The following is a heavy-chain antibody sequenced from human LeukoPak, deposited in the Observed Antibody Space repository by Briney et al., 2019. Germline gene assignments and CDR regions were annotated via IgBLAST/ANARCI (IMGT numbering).Heavy chain of an antibody. CDR3: ARDILVITGYFDY. CDR1: GFTFSSYS. Sequence: PLGSPILSCAASGFTFSSYSMNWVRQAPGKGLEWVSSISSSSSYIYYADSVKGRFTISRDNAKNSLYLQMNSLRAEDTAVYYCARDILVITGYFDYWGRGTLDTVSS. V-gene: IGHV3-21*01. J-gene: IGHJ4*02. CDR2: ISSSSSYI. D-gene: IGHD2-21*01.